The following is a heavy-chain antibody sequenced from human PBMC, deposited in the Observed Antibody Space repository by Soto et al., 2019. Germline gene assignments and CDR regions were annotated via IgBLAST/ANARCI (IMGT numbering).Heavy chain of an antibody. V-gene: IGHV1-3*01. CDR1: GYTFTSYA. CDR3: ARDRVIVATIRWFDP. CDR2: INAGNGNT. Sequence: GASVKVSCKASGYTFTSYAMHWVRQAPGQRLEWMGWINAGNGNTKYSQKFQGRVTITRDTSASTAYMELSSLRSEDTAVYYCARDRVIVATIRWFDPWGQGTLVTVSS. J-gene: IGHJ5*02. D-gene: IGHD5-12*01.